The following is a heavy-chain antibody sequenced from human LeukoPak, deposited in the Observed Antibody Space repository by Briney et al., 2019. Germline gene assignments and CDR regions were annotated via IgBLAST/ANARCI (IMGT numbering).Heavy chain of an antibody. J-gene: IGHJ4*02. CDR1: GFTFSSSA. Sequence: GGSLRLSCATSGFTFSSSAMSWVRQPPGKGLAWVSTISGSGGGTYYADSVKGRFTISRDNSKNTLYLQMNSPRAEDTAVFYCGKLFYSSGMYHFDYWGQGTLVTVSS. V-gene: IGHV3-23*01. CDR2: ISGSGGGT. CDR3: GKLFYSSGMYHFDY. D-gene: IGHD3-10*01.